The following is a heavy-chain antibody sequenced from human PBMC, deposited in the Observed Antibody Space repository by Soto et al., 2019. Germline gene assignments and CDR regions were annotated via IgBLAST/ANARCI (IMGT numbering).Heavy chain of an antibody. CDR3: ARLQAAAGDNDLTFVY. CDR1: GYSFTSYW. V-gene: IGHV5-10-1*01. J-gene: IGHJ4*02. CDR2: IDPSDSYT. Sequence: EVQLVQSGAEVKKPGESLRISCKGSGYSFTSYWISWVRQMPGKGLEWMGRIDPSDSYTNYSPSFQGHVTISAAKSISTASLQGRSLKASDTAMYYCARLQAAAGDNDLTFVYWGQGTLVTVSS. D-gene: IGHD6-13*01.